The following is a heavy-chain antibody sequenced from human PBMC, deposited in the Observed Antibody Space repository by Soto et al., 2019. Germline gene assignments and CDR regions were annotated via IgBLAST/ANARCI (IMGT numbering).Heavy chain of an antibody. J-gene: IGHJ4*02. Sequence: SETLSLTCTVSGGSISSSSYYWGWIRQPPGKGLEWIGSIYYSGSTYYNPSLKSRVTISVDTSKNQFSLKLSSVTAADTAVYYCARYVSVGATTNFDYWGQGTLVTVSS. V-gene: IGHV4-39*01. D-gene: IGHD1-26*01. CDR2: IYYSGST. CDR1: GGSISSSSYY. CDR3: ARYVSVGATTNFDY.